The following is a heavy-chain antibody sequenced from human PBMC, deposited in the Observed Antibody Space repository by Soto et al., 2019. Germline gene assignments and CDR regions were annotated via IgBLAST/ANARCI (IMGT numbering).Heavy chain of an antibody. D-gene: IGHD4-17*01. CDR1: GYSFTSYW. Sequence: PGESLKISCKGSGYSFTSYWIGWVRQMPGKGLEWMGIIYPGDSDTRYSPSFQGQVTISADKSISTAYLQWSSLKASDTAMYYCARLKSPAVPNYYYYMDVWGKGPRSPSP. CDR2: IYPGDSDT. CDR3: ARLKSPAVPNYYYYMDV. V-gene: IGHV5-51*01. J-gene: IGHJ6*03.